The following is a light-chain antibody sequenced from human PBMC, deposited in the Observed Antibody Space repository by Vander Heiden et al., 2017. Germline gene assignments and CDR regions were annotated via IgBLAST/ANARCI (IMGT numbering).Light chain of an antibody. V-gene: IGKV1-39*01. Sequence: DIQMAQSPSSLSASVGDRVTITCRASQNIASYLTWYQQKPGKAPNLLIYEASNLQSGVPSRFSGSGSGTDFTLTISSLQPEDFATYYCQQSLSGPLTFGGGTKVEIK. CDR2: EAS. CDR3: QQSLSGPLT. J-gene: IGKJ4*01. CDR1: QNIASY.